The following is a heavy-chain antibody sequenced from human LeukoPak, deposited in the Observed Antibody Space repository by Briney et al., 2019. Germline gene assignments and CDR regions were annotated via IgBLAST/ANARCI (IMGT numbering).Heavy chain of an antibody. V-gene: IGHV1-69*13. J-gene: IGHJ2*01. CDR2: IIPIFGTA. Sequence: GASVKVSCKASGYTFTSYGISWVRQAPGQGLEWMGGIIPIFGTANYAQKFQGRVTITADESTSTAYMELSSLRSEDTAVYYCARVHVDIVAYWYFDLWGRGTLVTVSS. CDR1: GYTFTSYG. CDR3: ARVHVDIVAYWYFDL. D-gene: IGHD5-12*01.